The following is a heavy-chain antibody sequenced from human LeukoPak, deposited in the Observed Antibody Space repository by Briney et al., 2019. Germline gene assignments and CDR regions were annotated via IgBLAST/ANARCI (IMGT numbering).Heavy chain of an antibody. CDR1: GFTFSSYS. J-gene: IGHJ4*02. V-gene: IGHV3-21*01. CDR3: ASARWNYDRARYFDY. D-gene: IGHD3-22*01. Sequence: RSGGSLRLSCAASGFTFSSYSMNWVRQAPGKGLEWVSSISSSSSYIYYADSVKGRFTISRDNAKNSLYLQMNSLRAEDTAVYARASARWNYDRARYFDYWGQGTLVTVSS. CDR2: ISSSSSYI.